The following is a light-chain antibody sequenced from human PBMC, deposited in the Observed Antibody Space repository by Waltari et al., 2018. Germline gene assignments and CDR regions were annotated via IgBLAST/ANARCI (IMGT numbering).Light chain of an antibody. CDR2: AAS. CDR3: QQHDNLPLA. V-gene: IGKV1-39*01. CDR1: PSISSY. Sequence: DIQMTQSPSSLSASVGDRVTITCRPSPSISSYLNWYQQKPGKAPKLLIYAASSLQSGVPSRFSGSGSGTDFTLTISSLQPEDFATYYCQQHDNLPLAFGGGTK. J-gene: IGKJ4*01.